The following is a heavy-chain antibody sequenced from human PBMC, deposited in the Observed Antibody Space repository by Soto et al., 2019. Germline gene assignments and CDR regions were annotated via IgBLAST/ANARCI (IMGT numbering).Heavy chain of an antibody. D-gene: IGHD1-26*01. J-gene: IGHJ6*02. CDR1: GGSISSSSYY. V-gene: IGHV4-39*01. CDR3: ARHASWRELLGYYYYGMDV. Sequence: QLQLQESGPGLVKPSETLSLTCTVSGGSISSSSYYWGWIRQPPGKGLEWIGSIYYSGSTYYNPSLKSRVTISVDTSKNQFSLKLSSVTAADTAVYYCARHASWRELLGYYYYGMDVWGQGTTVTVSS. CDR2: IYYSGST.